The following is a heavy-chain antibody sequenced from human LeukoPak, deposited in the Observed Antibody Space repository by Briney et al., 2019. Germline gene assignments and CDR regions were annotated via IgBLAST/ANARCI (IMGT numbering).Heavy chain of an antibody. J-gene: IGHJ6*02. V-gene: IGHV4-34*01. CDR2: IYYSGST. Sequence: SETLSLTCAVYGGSFSAYYCTWIRQPPGKGLEWIGSIYYSGSTYYNPSLKSRVTISVDTSKNQFSLKLSSVTAADTAVYYCARTYYYDSSGYYPKAYYYYYYGMDVWGQGTTVTVSS. CDR3: ARTYYYDSSGYYPKAYYYYYYGMDV. CDR1: GGSFSAYY. D-gene: IGHD3-22*01.